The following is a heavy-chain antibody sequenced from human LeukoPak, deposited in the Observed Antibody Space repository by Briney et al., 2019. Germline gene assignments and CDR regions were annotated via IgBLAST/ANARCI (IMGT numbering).Heavy chain of an antibody. Sequence: GGSLRLSCATSGFMFSQFAMHWVGQAPGKGLEWVALISYDGTNKYYADSVKGRFTISRDNSNNTLYLQMNSLRAEDTAVYYCAKVGTSWDFDYWGQGTLVAVSS. CDR2: ISYDGTNK. D-gene: IGHD6-13*01. V-gene: IGHV3-30*18. CDR3: AKVGTSWDFDY. CDR1: GFMFSQFA. J-gene: IGHJ4*02.